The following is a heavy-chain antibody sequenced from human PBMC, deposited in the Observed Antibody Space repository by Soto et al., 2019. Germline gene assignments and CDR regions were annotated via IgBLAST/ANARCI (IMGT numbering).Heavy chain of an antibody. CDR2: ISYDGSNK. J-gene: IGHJ3*02. Sequence: QVQLVESGGGVVQPGRSLGVSCAASGFSFSSYAMHWVRQAPGKGLEWVAVISYDGSNKYYADSVKGRFTISRDNSKNTLLLQVNSLRAEDTAVYYCARSSSNAFDIWGQGTMVSVSS. V-gene: IGHV3-30-3*01. CDR3: ARSSSNAFDI. CDR1: GFSFSSYA. D-gene: IGHD6-6*01.